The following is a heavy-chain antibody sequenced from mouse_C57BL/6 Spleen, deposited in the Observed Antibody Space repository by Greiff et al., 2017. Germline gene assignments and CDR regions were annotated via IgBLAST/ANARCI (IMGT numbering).Heavy chain of an antibody. V-gene: IGHV1-54*01. J-gene: IGHJ4*01. D-gene: IGHD1-1*01. CDR2: INPGSGGT. CDR1: GYAFTNYL. Sequence: VKLQESGAELVRPGTSVKVSCKASGYAFTNYLIEWVKQRPGQGLEWIGVINPGSGGTNYNEKFKGKATLTADKSSSTAYMQLSSLTSEDSAVYFCARGITTVVAREYYYAMDYWGQGTSVTVSS. CDR3: ARGITTVVAREYYYAMDY.